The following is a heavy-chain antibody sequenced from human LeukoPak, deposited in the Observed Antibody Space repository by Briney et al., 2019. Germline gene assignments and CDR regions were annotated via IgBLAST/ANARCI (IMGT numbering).Heavy chain of an antibody. Sequence: PSETLSLTCAVYGGSFSGYYWSWIRQPPGKGLEWIGEINHSGSTNYNPSLKSRVTISVDTSKNQFSLKLSSVTAADTAVYYCAREIRYNWNNSGNFDYWGQGTLVTVSS. CDR3: AREIRYNWNNSGNFDY. CDR1: GGSFSGYY. V-gene: IGHV4-34*01. D-gene: IGHD1/OR15-1a*01. J-gene: IGHJ4*02. CDR2: INHSGST.